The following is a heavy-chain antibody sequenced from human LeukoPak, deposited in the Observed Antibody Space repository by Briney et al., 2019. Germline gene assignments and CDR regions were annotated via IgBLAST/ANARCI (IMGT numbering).Heavy chain of an antibody. D-gene: IGHD3-10*01. CDR2: IRYDGSNK. CDR1: GFTFSSYG. J-gene: IGHJ6*02. V-gene: IGHV3-30*02. CDR3: AKDLRYYGSAPFYGMDV. Sequence: GGSLRLSCAASGFTFSSYGMHWVRQAPGKGLEWVAFIRYDGSNKYYADSVKGRFTISRDNSKNTLYLQMNSLRAEDTAVYYCAKDLRYYGSAPFYGMDVWGQGTTVTVSS.